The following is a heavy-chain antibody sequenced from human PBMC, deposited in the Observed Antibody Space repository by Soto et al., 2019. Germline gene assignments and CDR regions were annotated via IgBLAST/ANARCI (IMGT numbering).Heavy chain of an antibody. V-gene: IGHV3-74*01. CDR3: ARSPSGWFCYDY. CDR1: GFTFSTSW. D-gene: IGHD6-19*01. J-gene: IGHJ4*02. Sequence: EVQLVESGGGLVQPGGSLRLSCAASGFTFSTSWMHWVRQAAGKGLVWVSRINSGASATNYADSVKGRFTISRDNAKNTLYLQMDSLTAEDTAVYYCARSPSGWFCYDYWGQGTLVSVSS. CDR2: INSGASAT.